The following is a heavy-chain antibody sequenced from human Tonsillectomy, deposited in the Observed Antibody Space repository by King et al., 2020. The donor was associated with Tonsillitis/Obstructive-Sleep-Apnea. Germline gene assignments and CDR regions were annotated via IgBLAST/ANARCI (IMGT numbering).Heavy chain of an antibody. Sequence: VQMVESGGGLIRPGGSLRLSCAASGFSVSSKSMIWVRQAPQKGLEWGSLIFNAGNTYYTDSVKGRFTISRDSSKNMVYLQMDSLRAEDTATYYCARDQEGGGDAFDVGGQGTMVTVSS. J-gene: IGHJ3*01. CDR3: ARDQEGGGDAFDV. CDR1: GFSVSSKS. V-gene: IGHV3-53*01. CDR2: IFNAGNT. D-gene: IGHD3-16*01.